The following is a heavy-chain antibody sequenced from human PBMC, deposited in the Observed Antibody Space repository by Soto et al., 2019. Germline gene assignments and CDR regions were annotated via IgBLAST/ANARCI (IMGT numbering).Heavy chain of an antibody. Sequence: EVQLVESGGGLVQPGESLTLSCAASGFTFSSYWMHWVRQAPGKGLVWVSRIKSDGSGTYYADSVKVRLTISRDNAKNKLQVQMNSLRVEDTAVYFCARWHGDSYYGNGYLSRHWCQGTLVTVSS. CDR1: GFTFSSYW. D-gene: IGHD5-18*01. CDR2: IKSDGSGT. V-gene: IGHV3-74*01. J-gene: IGHJ1*01. CDR3: ARWHGDSYYGNGYLSRH.